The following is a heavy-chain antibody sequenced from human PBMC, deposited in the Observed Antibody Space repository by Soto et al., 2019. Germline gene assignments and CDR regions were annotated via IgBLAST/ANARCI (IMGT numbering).Heavy chain of an antibody. Sequence: CRRLPCAASPFTFGDYAMHWLRRAQGQALEKVSRITWNSRTLAYVDSVKCRFTFSRDNGKKSSYLQMSSLRAEDTAVYYCAREIIVVVPAVSYYYYGMGVGGQGTTVAVSS. CDR2: ITWNSRTL. CDR1: PFTFGDYA. CDR3: AREIIVVVPAVSYYYYGMGV. V-gene: IGHV3-9*01. D-gene: IGHD2-2*01. J-gene: IGHJ6*02.